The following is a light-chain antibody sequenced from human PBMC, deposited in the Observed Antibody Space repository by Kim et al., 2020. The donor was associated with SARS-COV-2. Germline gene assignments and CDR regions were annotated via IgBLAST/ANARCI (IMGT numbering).Light chain of an antibody. CDR1: KLGNKF. Sequence: VSPGQTAIVTCSGDKLGNKFACWYQQKPGQSPVLVIYQDSKRPSGIPERFSGSNSGNTATLTISGTQAMDEADYYCQAWDSSTVVFGGGTQLTVL. CDR2: QDS. CDR3: QAWDSSTVV. J-gene: IGLJ2*01. V-gene: IGLV3-1*01.